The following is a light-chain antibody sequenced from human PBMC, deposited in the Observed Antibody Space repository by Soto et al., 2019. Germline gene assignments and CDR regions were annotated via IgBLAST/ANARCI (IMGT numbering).Light chain of an antibody. CDR1: QGISDS. Sequence: DFRMTQSPSSLSASVGDRVTITCRASQGISDSLAWYQQKPGKVPKLLIYAASTLQSGVPSRYSRSGSGTDFTLTISSLQPEDVATYYYQKYNSAPWTFGQGTKVEAK. CDR3: QKYNSAPWT. J-gene: IGKJ1*01. V-gene: IGKV1-27*01. CDR2: AAS.